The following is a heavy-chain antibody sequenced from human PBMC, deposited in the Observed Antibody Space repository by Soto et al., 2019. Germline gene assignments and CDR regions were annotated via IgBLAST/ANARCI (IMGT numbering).Heavy chain of an antibody. J-gene: IGHJ2*01. CDR1: GFTFSNAW. D-gene: IGHD3-3*01. CDR2: IKSKTDGGTT. V-gene: IGHV3-15*01. Sequence: EVQLVESGGGLVKPGGSLRLSCAASGFTFSNAWMSWVRQAPGKGLEWVGRIKSKTDGGTTDYAAPVKGRFTISRDDSKNTLYLQMNSLKTEDTAVYYCTTDQQYDFWSCYVDWYFDLWGRGTLVTVSS. CDR3: TTDQQYDFWSCYVDWYFDL.